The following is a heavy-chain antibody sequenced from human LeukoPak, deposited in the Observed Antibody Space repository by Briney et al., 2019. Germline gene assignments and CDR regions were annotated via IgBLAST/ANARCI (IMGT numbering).Heavy chain of an antibody. J-gene: IGHJ6*02. CDR2: INPSGGST. CDR1: GYTFTSYY. CDR3: ASASAYDFWSGYYTPVYGMDV. Sequence: ASVKVSCKASGYTFTSYYMHWVRQAPGQGLEWMGIINPSGGSTSYAQKFQGRVTMTRNTSISTAYMELSSLRSEDTAVYYCASASAYDFWSGYYTPVYGMDVWGQGTTVTVSS. D-gene: IGHD3-3*01. V-gene: IGHV1-46*01.